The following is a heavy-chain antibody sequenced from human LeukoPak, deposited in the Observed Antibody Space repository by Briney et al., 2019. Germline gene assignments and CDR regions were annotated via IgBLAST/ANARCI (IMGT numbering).Heavy chain of an antibody. V-gene: IGHV1-2*06. D-gene: IGHD1-26*01. CDR2: INPDSGGT. Sequence: ASVKVSCKASGYTFTGDYIHWVRQAPGQGLEWMGRINPDSGGTNYARKFQGRVTMTRDTSTSTAYMELSRLRSDDTAVYYCARGGPLSVGAISFWGQGTLVTVSS. CDR1: GYTFTGDY. J-gene: IGHJ4*02. CDR3: ARGGPLSVGAISF.